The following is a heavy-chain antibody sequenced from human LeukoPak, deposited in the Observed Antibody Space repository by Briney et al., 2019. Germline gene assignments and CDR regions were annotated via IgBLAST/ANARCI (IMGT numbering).Heavy chain of an antibody. CDR1: GFIFSNYW. D-gene: IGHD3-10*02. V-gene: IGHV3-7*01. CDR3: AELGITMIGGV. CDR2: IKQGGSEK. J-gene: IGHJ6*04. Sequence: GGSLRLSCPTSGFIFSNYWMSWVRQAQGKGLEWVANIKQGGSEKHYVDSVKGQFTISRDNAKNSLYLQMNSLRAEDTAVYYCAELGITMIGGVWGKGTTVTISS.